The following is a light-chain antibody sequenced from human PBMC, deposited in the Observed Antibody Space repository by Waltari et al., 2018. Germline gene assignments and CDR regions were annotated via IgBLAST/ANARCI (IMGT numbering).Light chain of an antibody. J-gene: IGLJ1*01. V-gene: IGLV3-9*01. Sequence: SYELTQPLSVAVALGQTASVTCGGTDIESKNVYWYRQKSGQAPGLVIYRDSNRPSGISERFSGSNSGNTATLTISRAQAGDEADYYCQVYDSTTYVFGTGTKVTVL. CDR1: DIESKN. CDR3: QVYDSTTYV. CDR2: RDS.